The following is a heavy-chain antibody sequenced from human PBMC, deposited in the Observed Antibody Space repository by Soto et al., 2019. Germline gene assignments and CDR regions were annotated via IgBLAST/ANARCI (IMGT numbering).Heavy chain of an antibody. D-gene: IGHD1-1*01. Sequence: QVQLVQSGAEVKKPGSSVKVSCKESGGTFSSYAIAWVRQAPGEGLEWMGGIVPIFGIANYAQKFQGRVTITADEATNTAYMELSSLRSDDTAVYYCAKAAQTRYNWNDLVNWFDPWGQGTLVIVSS. CDR1: GGTFSSYA. J-gene: IGHJ5*02. V-gene: IGHV1-69*01. CDR2: IVPIFGIA. CDR3: AKAAQTRYNWNDLVNWFDP.